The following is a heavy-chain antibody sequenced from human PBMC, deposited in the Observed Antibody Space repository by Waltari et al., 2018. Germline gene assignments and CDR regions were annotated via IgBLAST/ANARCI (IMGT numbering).Heavy chain of an antibody. J-gene: IGHJ4*02. Sequence: EVQLVESGGGLVQPGGSLRLSCVASGFTFSDHPMAWVRLAPGKGLEWVGRSRNKVNSYTREYAASVKDRFIISRDESENPLLLQMGSLKPEDTAVYYCARALDRNGWYNDYWGQGTLVTVSS. D-gene: IGHD6-19*01. CDR2: SRNKVNSYTR. CDR3: ARALDRNGWYNDY. CDR1: GFTFSDHP. V-gene: IGHV3-72*01.